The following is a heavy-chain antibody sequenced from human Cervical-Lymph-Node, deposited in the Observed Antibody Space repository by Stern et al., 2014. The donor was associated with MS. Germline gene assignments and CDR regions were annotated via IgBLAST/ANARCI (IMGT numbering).Heavy chain of an antibody. D-gene: IGHD3-10*01. CDR2: IIPVVGMT. Sequence: QVQLVQSGAEVKKPGSSVKVSCKASGGTFSSYGFSWVRQAPGQGLEWMGRIIPVVGMTNYAQKFQGRVTLTPAPPTSTPHLELNGLRSEDTGVYYCATYGSGSYYSDLWGQGTLVTVSS. J-gene: IGHJ5*02. CDR1: GGTFSSYG. V-gene: IGHV1-69*09. CDR3: ATYGSGSYYSDL.